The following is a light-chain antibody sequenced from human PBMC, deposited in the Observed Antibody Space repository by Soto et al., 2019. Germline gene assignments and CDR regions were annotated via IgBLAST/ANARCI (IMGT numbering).Light chain of an antibody. CDR1: TGEVTSTYY. Sequence: QTVVTQEPSLTVSPGGTVTLTCASSTGEVTSTYYPNWFQQKPGQAPRSLIFSTSIRYSWTPARFSGSLLGGKAALTLSEVQHEDEADFYCQLDYGATRVFGGGTQLTVL. J-gene: IGLJ3*02. V-gene: IGLV7-43*01. CDR3: QLDYGATRV. CDR2: STS.